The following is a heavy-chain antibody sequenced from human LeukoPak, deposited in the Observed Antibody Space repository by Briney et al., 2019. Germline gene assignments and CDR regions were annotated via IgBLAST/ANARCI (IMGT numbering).Heavy chain of an antibody. D-gene: IGHD2-2*01. CDR1: GFTFSSYS. CDR3: ARDSTGYRIFDY. CDR2: IYYSGST. Sequence: GSLRLSCAASGFTFSSYSMNWVRQPPGKGLEWIGSIYYSGSTYYNPSLKSRVTISVDTSENQFSLKLSSVTAADTAVYYCARDSTGYRIFDYWGQGTLVTVSS. V-gene: IGHV4-39*07. J-gene: IGHJ4*02.